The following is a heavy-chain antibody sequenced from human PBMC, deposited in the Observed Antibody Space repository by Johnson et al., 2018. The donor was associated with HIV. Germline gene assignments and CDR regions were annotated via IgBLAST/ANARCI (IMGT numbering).Heavy chain of an antibody. V-gene: IGHV3-66*02. CDR3: ARDQNRDDAFDI. CDR2: IYSGGST. D-gene: IGHD1-14*01. J-gene: IGHJ3*02. Sequence: VQLVESGGGLVQPGGSLRLSCAASGLTVRSNYMSWVRQAPGKGLEWVSLIYSGGSTYYADSVKGRFTISRDNSKNTLYLQMNSLRAEDTAVYYCARDQNRDDAFDIWGPGTRVTVSS. CDR1: GLTVRSNY.